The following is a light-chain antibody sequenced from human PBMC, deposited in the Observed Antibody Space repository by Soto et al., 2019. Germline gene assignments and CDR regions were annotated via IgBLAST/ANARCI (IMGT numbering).Light chain of an antibody. V-gene: IGKV3-11*01. CDR3: LQRSNWPRT. Sequence: EIVLTQSPATLSLSPGERATLPCRASQSVSNDLAWYQQKPGQAPRLLIYDASNRATAIPDRFSGSGSGTDFTLTISSLEPEDFAVYYCLQRSNWPRTFGQGTKLEIK. J-gene: IGKJ2*01. CDR2: DAS. CDR1: QSVSND.